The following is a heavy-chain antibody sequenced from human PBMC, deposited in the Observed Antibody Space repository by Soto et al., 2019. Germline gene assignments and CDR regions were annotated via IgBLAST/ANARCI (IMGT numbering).Heavy chain of an antibody. CDR1: GFTLSDHY. V-gene: IGHV3-72*01. Sequence: EVQLVESGGGLVQPGGSLRLSCAASGFTLSDHYLDWVRQAPGKGLEWVGRSRNRVKTFTTAYAAAVRGRFAFSRDDSTNSLYLQMNSLQTDDPAVYYCARASTPDSTAYDHWGQGTLVTVSS. D-gene: IGHD3-3*01. CDR2: SRNRVKTFTT. CDR3: ARASTPDSTAYDH. J-gene: IGHJ4*02.